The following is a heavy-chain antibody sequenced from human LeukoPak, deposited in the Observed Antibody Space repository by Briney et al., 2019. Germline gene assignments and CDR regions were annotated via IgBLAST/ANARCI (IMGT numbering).Heavy chain of an antibody. V-gene: IGHV3-23*01. D-gene: IGHD3-22*01. J-gene: IGHJ4*02. CDR3: AKDWDYYDSSGPFDY. CDR1: GFTFSSYA. Sequence: GSLRLSCAASGFTFSSYAMSWVRQAPGKGLEWVSAISGSGGSTYYADSVKGRFTISRDNSKNTLYLQMNSLRAEDTAVYYCAKDWDYYDSSGPFDYWGQGTLVTVSS. CDR2: ISGSGGST.